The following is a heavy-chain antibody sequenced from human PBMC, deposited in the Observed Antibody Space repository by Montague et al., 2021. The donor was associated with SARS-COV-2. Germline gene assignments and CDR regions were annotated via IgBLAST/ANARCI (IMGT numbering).Heavy chain of an antibody. J-gene: IGHJ4*02. CDR1: GGSISTYP. CDR3: ARGSGHYYSAFDN. D-gene: IGHD4/OR15-4a*01. V-gene: IGHV4-4*07. Sequence: SETLSLTCTVSGGSISTYPWSWIRQPAGKALEWNGRIHFNGDTTXNPSLKRRVTMSVDTSKNQFSLKMTSVTAADTAMDYCARGSGHYYSAFDNWGQGNLVTVSS. CDR2: IHFNGDT.